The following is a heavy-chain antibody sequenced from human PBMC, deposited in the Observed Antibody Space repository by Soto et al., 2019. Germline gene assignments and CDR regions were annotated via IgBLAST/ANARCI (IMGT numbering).Heavy chain of an antibody. J-gene: IGHJ5*02. V-gene: IGHV3-74*01. D-gene: IGHD3-16*01. CDR2: IHSDGSIT. Sequence: PGGSLRLSCAASGFTFSSYWMHWVRQAPGKGLVWVSRIHSDGSITTYADSVKGRFTISRDNAKNTLYLQMNSLTAEDTAVYYCARGPRGTTSWFDPWGQGTLVTVSS. CDR3: ARGPRGTTSWFDP. CDR1: GFTFSSYW.